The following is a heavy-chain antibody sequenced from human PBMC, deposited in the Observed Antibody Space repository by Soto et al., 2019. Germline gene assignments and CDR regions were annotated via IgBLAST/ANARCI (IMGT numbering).Heavy chain of an antibody. Sequence: SETLSLTCTVSGGSISSGGYYWSWIRQHPGKGLEWIGYIYYSGSTYYNPSLKSRVTISVDTSKNQFSLKLSSVTAADTAVYYCARDRRGSSTRVSNWFDPWGQGTLVTVSS. CDR3: ARDRRGSSTRVSNWFDP. CDR1: GGSISSGGYY. CDR2: IYYSGST. D-gene: IGHD2-2*01. J-gene: IGHJ5*02. V-gene: IGHV4-31*03.